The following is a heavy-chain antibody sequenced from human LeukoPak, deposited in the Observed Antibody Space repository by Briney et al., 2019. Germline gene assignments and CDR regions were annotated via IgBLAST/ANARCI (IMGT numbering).Heavy chain of an antibody. CDR3: ARHLRHCSGGSCYSNYFDY. J-gene: IGHJ4*02. Sequence: GESLKISCKGSGYIFNNYWIGWVRQMPGKGLEWMGIIYPGDSDTKYSPSFQGQVTISADKSISTAYLQWSSLKASDTAIYYCARHLRHCSGGSCYSNYFDYWGQGTLVTVSS. CDR2: IYPGDSDT. D-gene: IGHD2-15*01. CDR1: GYIFNNYW. V-gene: IGHV5-51*01.